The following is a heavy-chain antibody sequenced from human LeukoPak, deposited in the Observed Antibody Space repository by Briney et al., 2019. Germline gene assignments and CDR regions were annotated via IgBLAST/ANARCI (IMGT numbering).Heavy chain of an antibody. D-gene: IGHD6-13*01. CDR1: GFDLTTYA. J-gene: IGHJ5*02. CDR2: IRIGGGGT. CDR3: ARCMVLSQGWCNWFDP. V-gene: IGHV3-23*01. Sequence: PEESLRLSCAASGFDLTTYAMTWVRQAPAKGLEWVSSIRIGGGGTYYADSVKGRFTISRDNSENTLHLQMNNLRVEDTARYFCARCMVLSQGWCNWFDPWGQGTLVTVSS.